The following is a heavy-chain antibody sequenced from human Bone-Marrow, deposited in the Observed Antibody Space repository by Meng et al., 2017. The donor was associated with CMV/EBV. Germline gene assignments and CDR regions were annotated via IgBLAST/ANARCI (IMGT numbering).Heavy chain of an antibody. Sequence: SVEDSCKASGGTFSSYAISWVRQAPGQGLEWMGGIIPIFGTANYAQKFQGRVTITTDESTSTAYMELSSLRSEDTAVYYCARDPSLRRFLEWLLDYWGQGTLVTVSS. V-gene: IGHV1-69*05. CDR1: GGTFSSYA. CDR2: IIPIFGTA. D-gene: IGHD3-3*01. J-gene: IGHJ4*02. CDR3: ARDPSLRRFLEWLLDY.